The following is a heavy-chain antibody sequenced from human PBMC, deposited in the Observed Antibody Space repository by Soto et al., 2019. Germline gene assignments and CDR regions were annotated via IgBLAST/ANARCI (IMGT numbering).Heavy chain of an antibody. V-gene: IGHV1-3*01. CDR3: ARGDLTPFDY. CDR1: VETNTSCA. J-gene: IGHJ4*02. Sequence: SVKVACTASVETNTSCARQLACKSTEQRLEWMGWINAGNGNKKYSQKFPGRVTITRDTSASTAYMELSSLRSEDTAVYYCARGDLTPFDYWGQGTLVPVSS. CDR2: INAGNGNK. D-gene: IGHD7-27*01.